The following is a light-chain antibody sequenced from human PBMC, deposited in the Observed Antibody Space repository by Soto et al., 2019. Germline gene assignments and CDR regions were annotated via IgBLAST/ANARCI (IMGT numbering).Light chain of an antibody. CDR2: DAS. Sequence: EIVLTQSPATLSLSPGERATLSCRASQSVSSYLAWYQQKPGQAPRLLIYDASNRATGIPARFSGSGSGTDFTLTISSQEPEDFAVYYGEQRSNWPLTFGGGTKGEIK. V-gene: IGKV3-11*01. CDR3: EQRSNWPLT. J-gene: IGKJ4*01. CDR1: QSVSSY.